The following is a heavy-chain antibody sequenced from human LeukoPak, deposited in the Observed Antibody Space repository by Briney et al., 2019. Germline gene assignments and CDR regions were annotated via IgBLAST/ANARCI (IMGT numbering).Heavy chain of an antibody. CDR2: INYSGST. J-gene: IGHJ4*02. V-gene: IGHV4-4*02. CDR1: VGSISSGNW. D-gene: IGHD6-19*01. Sequence: NPSETLSLTCGVSVGSISSGNWWSWVPQSPGKGLEWIGEINYSGSTNYNPSLNSRVTISVDTSKNQFSLKLTAVTAADTAVYYCARCPGIAVAGPPDYWGERTLVTVPS. CDR3: ARCPGIAVAGPPDY.